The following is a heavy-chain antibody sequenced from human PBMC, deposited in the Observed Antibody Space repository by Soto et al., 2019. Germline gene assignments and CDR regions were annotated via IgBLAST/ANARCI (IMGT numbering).Heavy chain of an antibody. CDR2: ISGRGDRT. CDR3: AKDVFADSKPFDY. J-gene: IGHJ4*02. CDR1: GFTFRDYG. Sequence: GGSLRLSCAVSGFTFRDYGMSWVRQAPGQGLEWVSAISGRGDRTYYADSVKGRFTISRDNSKNTLYLQMNTLRAEDTAIYFCAKDVFADSKPFDYWGQGTLVTSPQ. V-gene: IGHV3-23*01. D-gene: IGHD2-21*01.